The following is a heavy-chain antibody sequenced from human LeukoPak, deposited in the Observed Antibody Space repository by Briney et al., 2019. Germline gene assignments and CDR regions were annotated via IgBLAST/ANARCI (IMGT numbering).Heavy chain of an antibody. CDR2: IYYSGST. J-gene: IGHJ5*02. CDR3: ARRSKKNWSAP. Sequence: PSETLSLTCTVSGGSISSSSYYWGWIRQPPGKGLEWIGSIYYSGSTYYNPSLKSRVTISVDTSKNQFSLKLSSVTAADTAVYYWARRSKKNWSAPWGQGTRVTVPS. D-gene: IGHD6-13*01. CDR1: GGSISSSSYY. V-gene: IGHV4-39*01.